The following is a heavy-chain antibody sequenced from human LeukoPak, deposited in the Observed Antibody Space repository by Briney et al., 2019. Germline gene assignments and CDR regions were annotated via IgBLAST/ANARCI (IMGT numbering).Heavy chain of an antibody. Sequence: GGSLRLSCAASGFTFSDYCMHWVRQAPDKGLMWVSLIRTDGDTSYVECVSGRFRISRENSKNTQHLQMSSLRAEDKAVYYCARDARVGDPLDYWGQGTLVTVSS. CDR1: GFTFSDYC. J-gene: IGHJ4*02. CDR2: IRTDGDT. V-gene: IGHV3-74*01. CDR3: ARDARVGDPLDY. D-gene: IGHD4-17*01.